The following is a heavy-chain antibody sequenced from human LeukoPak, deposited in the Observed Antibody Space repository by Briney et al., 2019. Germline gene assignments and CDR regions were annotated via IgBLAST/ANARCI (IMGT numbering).Heavy chain of an antibody. Sequence: SETLSLTCTVSGVSISSGSHYWSWIRQPAGKGLEWIGRIYTSGSTNYNPSLKSRVTISVDTSKNQFSLKLSSVTAADTAVYYCARGYYYYMDVWGKGTTVTISS. V-gene: IGHV4-61*02. CDR2: IYTSGST. CDR1: GVSISSGSHY. CDR3: ARGYYYYMDV. J-gene: IGHJ6*03.